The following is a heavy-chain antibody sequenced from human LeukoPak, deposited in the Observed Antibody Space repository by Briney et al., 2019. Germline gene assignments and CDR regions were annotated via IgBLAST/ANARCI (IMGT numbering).Heavy chain of an antibody. V-gene: IGHV3-23*01. CDR2: ISGSGGST. Sequence: GGSLRLSCAASAFTFSSYAMSWVRQAPGKGLEWVSAISGSGGSTYYADSVKGRFTISRDNSKNTLYLQMNSLRAEDTAVYYCAKDGCSGGSCQTIYYYYGMDVWGKGTTVTVSS. J-gene: IGHJ6*04. CDR3: AKDGCSGGSCQTIYYYYGMDV. D-gene: IGHD2-15*01. CDR1: AFTFSSYA.